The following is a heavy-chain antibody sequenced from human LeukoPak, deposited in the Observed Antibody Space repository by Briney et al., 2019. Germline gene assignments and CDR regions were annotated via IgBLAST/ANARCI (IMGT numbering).Heavy chain of an antibody. CDR1: GGSISSGGYY. D-gene: IGHD3-10*01. Sequence: SETLSLTCTVSGGSISSGGYYWSWIRQHPGKGLEWSGYIYCSGSTYYNPSLNSRVTISVDTSKNQFSLKLSSVTAADTAVYSCARDSRFGELSYYYYMDVWGKGTTVTVSS. J-gene: IGHJ6*03. V-gene: IGHV4-31*03. CDR3: ARDSRFGELSYYYYMDV. CDR2: IYCSGST.